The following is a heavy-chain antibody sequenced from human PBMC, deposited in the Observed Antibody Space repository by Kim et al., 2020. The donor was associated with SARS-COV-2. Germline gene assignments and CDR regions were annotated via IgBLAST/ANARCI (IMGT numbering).Heavy chain of an antibody. D-gene: IGHD3-22*01. J-gene: IGHJ4*01. CDR2: INPSNGRT. Sequence: ASVKVSCKPSGYRFTGYYIHWVRQAPGQGLEWVGLINPSNGRTSYAQKFRGRLSMTVDKSAGTVYMQLSSLRSEDTALYYCARDRTPLSSHESRDFSLDY. V-gene: IGHV1-46*01. CDR3: ARDRTPLSSHESRDFSLDY. CDR1: GYRFTGYY.